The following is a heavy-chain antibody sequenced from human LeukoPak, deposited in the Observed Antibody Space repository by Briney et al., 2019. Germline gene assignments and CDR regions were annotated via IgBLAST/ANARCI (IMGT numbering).Heavy chain of an antibody. CDR1: GVTFSIYG. Sequence: PGRSLRLSCSASGVTFSIYGMHCVRQAPGKGLEGGAVIWYDGSNKYYADSVKGRFTISRDNSKNTLYLQMNSLRAEDTAVYYCARDSSRWYYDYWGQGTLVTVSS. V-gene: IGHV3-33*01. D-gene: IGHD6-13*01. CDR2: IWYDGSNK. CDR3: ARDSSRWYYDY. J-gene: IGHJ4*02.